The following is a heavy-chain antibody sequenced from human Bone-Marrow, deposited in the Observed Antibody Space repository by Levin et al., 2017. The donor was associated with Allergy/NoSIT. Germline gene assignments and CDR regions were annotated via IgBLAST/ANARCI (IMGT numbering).Heavy chain of an antibody. D-gene: IGHD6-6*01. CDR2: IIPVFETP. CDR1: GGTFRSYT. J-gene: IGHJ4*02. CDR3: ARGYASSSPFDY. Sequence: AASVKVSCEAFGGTFRSYTITWVRQAPGQGLEWMGGIIPVFETPSYAQKFQGRVTITVDESRSRAYLELSSLTSEDTAVYYCARGYASSSPFDYWGQGTLVTVSS. V-gene: IGHV1-69*13.